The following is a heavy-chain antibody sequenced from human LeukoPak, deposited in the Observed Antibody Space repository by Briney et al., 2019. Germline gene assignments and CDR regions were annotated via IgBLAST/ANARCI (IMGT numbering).Heavy chain of an antibody. V-gene: IGHV3-23*01. Sequence: GGSLRLSCAASGFTFSDYYMSWIRQAPGKGLEWVSAISGSGGSTYYADSVKGRFTISRDNSKNTLYLQMNSLRAEDTAVYYCAKEGSSVWFGELGAFDIWGQGTMVTVSS. CDR1: GFTFSDYY. CDR3: AKEGSSVWFGELGAFDI. CDR2: ISGSGGST. D-gene: IGHD3-10*01. J-gene: IGHJ3*02.